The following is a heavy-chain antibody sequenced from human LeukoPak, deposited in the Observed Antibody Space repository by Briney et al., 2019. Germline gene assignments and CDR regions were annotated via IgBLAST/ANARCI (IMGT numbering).Heavy chain of an antibody. CDR3: ARRQWLVADY. D-gene: IGHD6-19*01. CDR1: GGSFSGYY. J-gene: IGHJ4*02. Sequence: PSETLSLTCAVYGGSFSGYYWSWIRQPPGKGLEWIGEINHSGSTNHNPSLKSRVTISVDTSKNQFSLKLSSVTAADTAVYYCARRQWLVADYWGQGTLVTVSS. V-gene: IGHV4-34*01. CDR2: INHSGST.